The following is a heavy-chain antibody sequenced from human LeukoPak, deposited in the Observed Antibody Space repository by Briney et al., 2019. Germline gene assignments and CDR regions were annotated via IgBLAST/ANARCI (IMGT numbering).Heavy chain of an antibody. Sequence: GGTLRLSCAASGFPFSTYDMSWVRQAPGKGLEWVSSIRGSDGSTYYADSVKGRFAISRDNSKNTLYLQMNSLRVEDTAVYYCARESRDGYYYVGTDFWGQGTLVTVS. CDR1: GFPFSTYD. V-gene: IGHV3-23*01. CDR3: ARESRDGYYYVGTDF. CDR2: IRGSDGST. J-gene: IGHJ4*02. D-gene: IGHD5-24*01.